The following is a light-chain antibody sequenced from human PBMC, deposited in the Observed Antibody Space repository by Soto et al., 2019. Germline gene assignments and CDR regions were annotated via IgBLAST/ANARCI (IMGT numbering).Light chain of an antibody. CDR3: HQYDSYPYT. Sequence: DILVTQSPSILSASVGDTVTITCRASQSISKWVAWYQQRAGKAPTALIFDASNSEKGVPSRFSGSGSGTEFTLIISGLQPEDFATYYCHQYDSYPYTFGQGTMVDIK. V-gene: IGKV1-5*01. CDR2: DAS. J-gene: IGKJ2*01. CDR1: QSISKW.